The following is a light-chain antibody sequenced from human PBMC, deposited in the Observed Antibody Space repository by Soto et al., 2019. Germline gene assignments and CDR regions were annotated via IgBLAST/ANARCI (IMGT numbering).Light chain of an antibody. CDR3: QQYTSYWT. V-gene: IGKV1-5*01. Sequence: MQIAQSPYSLSASVGDIVTINCRASQRISTYLNWYQQKPGKAPKFLIYDASNLQSGVPSRFSGGGSGTEFTLTISSLQPDDFATDYCQQYTSYWTFGQGTKVDIK. CDR2: DAS. CDR1: QRISTY. J-gene: IGKJ1*01.